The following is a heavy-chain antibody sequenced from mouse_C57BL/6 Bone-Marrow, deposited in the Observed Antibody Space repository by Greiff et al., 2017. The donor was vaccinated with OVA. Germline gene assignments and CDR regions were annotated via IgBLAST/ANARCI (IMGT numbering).Heavy chain of an antibody. CDR3: AREGDPDAMDY. D-gene: IGHD3-3*01. J-gene: IGHJ4*01. V-gene: IGHV1-55*01. CDR2: IYPGSGST. CDR1: GYTFTSYW. Sequence: VQLQESGAELVKPGASVKMSCKASGYTFTSYWITWVKRRPGQGLEWIGDIYPGSGSTNYNEKFKSKATLTVDTSSSTAYMQLSSLTSEDSAVYYCAREGDPDAMDYWGQGTSVTVSS.